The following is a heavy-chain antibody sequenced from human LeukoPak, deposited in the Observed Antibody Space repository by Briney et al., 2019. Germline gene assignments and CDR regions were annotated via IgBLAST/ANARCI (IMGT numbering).Heavy chain of an antibody. CDR3: ARVSLYCGSTSCYWSRYNWFDP. CDR1: GFTFTGYY. CDR2: INPNSGGT. D-gene: IGHD2-2*01. Sequence: ASVKVSCKASGFTFTGYYMHWVRQAPGQGLEWMGWINPNSGGTNYAQKFQGRVTMTRDTSISTAYMELSRLRSDDTAVYYCARVSLYCGSTSCYWSRYNWFDPWGQGTLVTVSS. V-gene: IGHV1-2*02. J-gene: IGHJ5*02.